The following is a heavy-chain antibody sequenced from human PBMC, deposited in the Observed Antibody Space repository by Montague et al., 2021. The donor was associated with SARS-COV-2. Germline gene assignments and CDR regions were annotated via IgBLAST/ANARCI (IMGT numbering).Heavy chain of an antibody. Sequence: SETLSLTCSVSGGYITEYYWSWIRQSAGKRLEWIGYVYFTGSTDXNPSLRSRVTISVDTSKNQFSLQLASVTAADTAVYYCARHRGFGDLWALDYWGQGTLVAVSS. CDR1: GGYITEYY. D-gene: IGHD3-10*01. CDR3: ARHRGFGDLWALDY. CDR2: VYFTGST. J-gene: IGHJ4*02. V-gene: IGHV4-59*08.